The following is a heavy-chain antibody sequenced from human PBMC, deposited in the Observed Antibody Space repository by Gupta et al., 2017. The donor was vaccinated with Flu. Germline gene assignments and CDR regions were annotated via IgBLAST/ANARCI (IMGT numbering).Heavy chain of an antibody. CDR3: TTLYCSSTSCYIRGGY. D-gene: IGHD2-2*02. V-gene: IGHV3-15*01. Sequence: KGLEWVGRIKSKTDGGTTDYAAPVKGRFTISRDDSKNTLYLQMNSLKTEDTAVYYCTTLYCSSTSCYIRGGYWGQGTLVTVSS. J-gene: IGHJ4*02. CDR2: IKSKTDGGTT.